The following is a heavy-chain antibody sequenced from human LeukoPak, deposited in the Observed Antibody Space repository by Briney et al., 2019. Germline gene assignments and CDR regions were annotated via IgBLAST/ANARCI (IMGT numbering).Heavy chain of an antibody. V-gene: IGHV3-15*01. J-gene: IGHJ4*02. CDR1: RFSIKDAW. CDR3: TTALYDFWSGYSPADQ. CDR2: LRREDAGGTT. Sequence: GSLRLSCELSRFSIKDAWVSSVRQAPGQRRECIGRLRREDAGGTTQFAAPVKDRFIISRDGSQNTVYLQMSSPKTEDTAVYYCTTALYDFWSGYSPADQCGQGTLVSVSS. D-gene: IGHD3-3*01.